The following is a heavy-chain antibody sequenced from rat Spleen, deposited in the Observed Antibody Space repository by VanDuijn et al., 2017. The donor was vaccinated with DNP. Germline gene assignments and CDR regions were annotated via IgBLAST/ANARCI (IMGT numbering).Heavy chain of an antibody. CDR1: GFTFSDYY. J-gene: IGHJ3*01. V-gene: IGHV5-22*01. CDR3: ARPMDYYSGGFAY. D-gene: IGHD1-1*01. CDR2: IRNDGGSI. Sequence: EVQLVESGGGSVQPGRSLKLSCAGSGFTFSDYYMAWVRQAPTKGLEWVAYIRNDGGSIYYGDSVKGRFTISRDNAKSTLYLQMNSLRSEDMATYYCARPMDYYSGGFAYWGQGTLVTVSS.